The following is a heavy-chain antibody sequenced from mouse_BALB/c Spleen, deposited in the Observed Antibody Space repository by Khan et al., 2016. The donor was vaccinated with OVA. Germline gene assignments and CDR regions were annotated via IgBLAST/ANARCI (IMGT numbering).Heavy chain of an antibody. CDR2: INPSTGYT. D-gene: IGHD1-1*01. Sequence: QVQLKQSGAELAKPGASVKMSCKASGYTFTSYWMHWVKQRPGQGLEWIGYINPSTGYTEYNQRFKGKATLTADKSSSTAYMQLSSLTSEESAVYYCANHGSSSAWLTYWGQGTLVTVSA. CDR1: GYTFTSYW. CDR3: ANHGSSSAWLTY. J-gene: IGHJ3*01. V-gene: IGHV1-7*01.